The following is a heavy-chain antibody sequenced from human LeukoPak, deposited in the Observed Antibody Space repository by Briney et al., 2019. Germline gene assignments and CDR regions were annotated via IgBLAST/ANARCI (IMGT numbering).Heavy chain of an antibody. D-gene: IGHD3-22*01. CDR1: GFTFSSYA. J-gene: IGHJ4*02. Sequence: GGSLRLSCAASGFTFSSYAMHWVRQAPGKGLEWVAVISYDGSNKYYADSVKGRFTISRNNSKNTLYLQMNSLRAEDTAVYYCARDLFSLSYYYDSSGYSALDYWGQGTLVTVSS. V-gene: IGHV3-30*04. CDR3: ARDLFSLSYYYDSSGYSALDY. CDR2: ISYDGSNK.